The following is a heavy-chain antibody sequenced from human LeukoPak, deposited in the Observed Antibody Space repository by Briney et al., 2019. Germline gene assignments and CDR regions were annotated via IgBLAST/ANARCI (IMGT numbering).Heavy chain of an antibody. CDR3: SRGLRGRDDC. J-gene: IGHJ4*02. CDR2: INNGGSVT. Sequence: GGSLRLSCVGSGFPFSSYWMHWVRQAPGKGLVWVSRINNGGSVTNYADSVKGRFTISRDNAKNSLYLQMNTLRVEDTAVYYCSRGLRGRDDCWGQGSLVTVSS. D-gene: IGHD5-24*01. V-gene: IGHV3-74*01. CDR1: GFPFSSYW.